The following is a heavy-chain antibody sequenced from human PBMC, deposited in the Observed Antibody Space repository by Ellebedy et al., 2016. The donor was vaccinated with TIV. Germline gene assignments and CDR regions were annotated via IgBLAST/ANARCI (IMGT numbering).Heavy chain of an antibody. D-gene: IGHD6-13*01. Sequence: PGGSLRLSCAPSGFTFSNYAMSCVRQAPGKGLEWVSAISGSGGNTFSADSVKGRFTISRDNSKNTLYLQMNSLRAEDTAVYYCAKREVAAGRSDYYGVDVWGQGTTVTGSS. V-gene: IGHV3-23*01. J-gene: IGHJ6*02. CDR1: GFTFSNYA. CDR3: AKREVAAGRSDYYGVDV. CDR2: ISGSGGNT.